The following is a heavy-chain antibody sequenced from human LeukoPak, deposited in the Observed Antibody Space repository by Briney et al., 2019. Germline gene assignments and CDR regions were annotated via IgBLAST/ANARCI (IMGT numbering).Heavy chain of an antibody. CDR3: ARDLGDSSSWWGSFFDY. CDR1: GGSFSGYY. CDR2: IYTSGST. D-gene: IGHD6-13*01. V-gene: IGHV4-4*07. J-gene: IGHJ4*02. Sequence: SETLSLTCAVYGGSFSGYYWSWIRQPAGKGLEWIGRIYTSGSTNYNPSLKSRVTMSVDTSKNQFSLKLSSVTAADTAVYYCARDLGDSSSWWGSFFDYWGQGTLVIVSS.